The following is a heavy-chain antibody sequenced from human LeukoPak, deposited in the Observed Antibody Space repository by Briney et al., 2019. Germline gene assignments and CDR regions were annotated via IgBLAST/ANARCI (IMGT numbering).Heavy chain of an antibody. Sequence: PGGSLRLSCAASGFTFSSYWMHWVRQAPGKGLVWVSRINSDGSSTSYADSVKGRFTISRDNAKNTLYLQMNSLRAEDTAVYYCASTGGVRFSNWFDPWGQGTLVTVSS. CDR1: GFTFSSYW. V-gene: IGHV3-74*01. CDR2: INSDGSST. J-gene: IGHJ5*02. CDR3: ASTGGVRFSNWFDP. D-gene: IGHD3-3*01.